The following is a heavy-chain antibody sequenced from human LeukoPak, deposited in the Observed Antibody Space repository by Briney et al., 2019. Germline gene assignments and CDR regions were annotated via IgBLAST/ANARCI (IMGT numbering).Heavy chain of an antibody. Sequence: GGSLRLSCADSGFTFSSYDMHWVGHATGKGVEWGSAIGTAGDTYYPGSVKGRFTISRENAKNSLYLQMNSLRAGDTAVYYCARGAKYSSSPFDYWGQGTLVTVSS. V-gene: IGHV3-13*01. J-gene: IGHJ4*02. CDR1: GFTFSSYD. CDR3: ARGAKYSSSPFDY. CDR2: IGTAGDT. D-gene: IGHD6-6*01.